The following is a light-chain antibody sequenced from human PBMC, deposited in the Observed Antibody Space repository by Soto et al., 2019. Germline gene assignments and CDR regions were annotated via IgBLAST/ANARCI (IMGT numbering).Light chain of an antibody. J-gene: IGKJ2*01. V-gene: IGKV1-39*01. CDR2: AAS. CDR1: QSISTY. Sequence: DIQMTQSPSSLSASVGDRVTITCRASQSISTYLNWYQQKPGIAPKLLIYAASSLQSGVPSRFSGSGSGSDFTLTISSLQPEDFATYYWQQSYSPPLTCGQGTKLEIK. CDR3: QQSYSPPLT.